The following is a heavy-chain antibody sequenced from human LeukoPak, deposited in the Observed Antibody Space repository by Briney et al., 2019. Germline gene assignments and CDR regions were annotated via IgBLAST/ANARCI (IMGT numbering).Heavy chain of an antibody. CDR1: GFTFDNYA. CDR3: ARVAGSYSIRPFDF. J-gene: IGHJ4*02. V-gene: IGHV3-23*01. CDR2: IRLSDGYT. Sequence: GGSLRLSCAASGFTFDNYAMTWVRQAPGKGLEWVSAIRLSDGYTYYADSVQGRFIISRDTSKNTVSLQMNSLTGDDTALYYCARVAGSYSIRPFDFWGQGTVVIVSP. D-gene: IGHD1-26*01.